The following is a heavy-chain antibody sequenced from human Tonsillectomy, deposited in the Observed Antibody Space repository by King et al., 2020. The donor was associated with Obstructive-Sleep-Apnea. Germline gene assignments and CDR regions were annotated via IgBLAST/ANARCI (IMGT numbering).Heavy chain of an antibody. Sequence: QLVQSGAEVKKPGESLKISCKGSGYSFTNDWIGWVRQMPGKGLEWMGIIYPGDSDTRYSPSFQGQVTISADKSISTAYLQWSSLKASDTAMYYCARSPSNYGFWSCYYKTPRGPFDYWGQGSLVTVSS. CDR1: GYSFTNDW. CDR3: ARSPSNYGFWSCYYKTPRGPFDY. CDR2: IYPGDSDT. D-gene: IGHD3-3*01. V-gene: IGHV5-51*01. J-gene: IGHJ4*02.